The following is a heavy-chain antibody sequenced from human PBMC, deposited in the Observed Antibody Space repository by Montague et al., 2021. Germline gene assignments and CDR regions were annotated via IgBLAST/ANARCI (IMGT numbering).Heavy chain of an antibody. V-gene: IGHV4-4*08. Sequence: STNYNPSLRSRITISLDTSKKQFSLKLNSVTAADTALYYCASRYDSSGYYVFWGQGTLGT. CDR2: ST. D-gene: IGHD3-22*01. CDR3: ASRYDSSGYYVF. J-gene: IGHJ4*02.